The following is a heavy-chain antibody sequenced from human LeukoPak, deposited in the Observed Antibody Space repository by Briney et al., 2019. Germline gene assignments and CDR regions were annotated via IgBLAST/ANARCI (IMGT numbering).Heavy chain of an antibody. CDR2: INPSGGST. Sequence: GSVKVSCKASGYTFTSYYIHWVRQAPGQGREWMGIINPSGGSTSYAQKFQGRVTMTRDTSTSTAYMELRSPRSDDTAVYYCAAYCSGGSCYNYYYGLDVWGQGTTVTVSS. J-gene: IGHJ6*02. V-gene: IGHV1-46*01. D-gene: IGHD2-15*01. CDR3: AAYCSGGSCYNYYYGLDV. CDR1: GYTFTSYY.